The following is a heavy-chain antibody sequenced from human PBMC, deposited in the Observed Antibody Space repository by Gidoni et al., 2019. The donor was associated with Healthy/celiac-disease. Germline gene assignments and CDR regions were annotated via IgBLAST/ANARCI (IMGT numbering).Heavy chain of an antibody. CDR1: GFSVSSYS. V-gene: IGHV3-21*01. Sequence: EVQLVESGGGLVKPGGSLRLSGAASGFSVSSYSMNWVRQAPGKGLEWVSSISSSSSYIYSAASVKGRFTISRDNAKNSLYLQMNSLRAEDTAVYYCARVVTMVRGPHDYWGQGTLVTVSS. J-gene: IGHJ4*02. CDR2: ISSSSSYI. D-gene: IGHD3-10*01. CDR3: ARVVTMVRGPHDY.